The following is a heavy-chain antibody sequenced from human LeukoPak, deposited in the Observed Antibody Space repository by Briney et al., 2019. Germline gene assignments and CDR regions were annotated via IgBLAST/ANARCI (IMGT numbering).Heavy chain of an antibody. CDR2: ISYDGSNK. J-gene: IGHJ4*02. CDR3: VCRLDY. V-gene: IGHV3-30*03. CDR1: GFTFSSYG. Sequence: GGSLRLSCAASGFTFSSYGMHWVRQAPGKGLEWVAVISYDGSNKYYADSVKGRFTISRDNSKNTLYLQMNSLRAEDTAVYYCVCRLDYWGQGTLVTVSS.